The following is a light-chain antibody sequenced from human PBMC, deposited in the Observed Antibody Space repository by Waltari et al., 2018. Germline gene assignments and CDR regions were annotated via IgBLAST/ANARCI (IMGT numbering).Light chain of an antibody. CDR2: WAS. J-gene: IGKJ1*01. CDR3: HQYSTTPWT. V-gene: IGKV4-1*01. CDR1: QSVLYSPNSKNY. Sequence: DFVMTQSPDSLAVSLGERATINCKSSQSVLYSPNSKNYLAWYQQKPGQPPKPLIYWASTRESGVPDRFSGSGSETDFTLTISSLQAEDVAVYYCHQYSTTPWTFGQGTKVEI.